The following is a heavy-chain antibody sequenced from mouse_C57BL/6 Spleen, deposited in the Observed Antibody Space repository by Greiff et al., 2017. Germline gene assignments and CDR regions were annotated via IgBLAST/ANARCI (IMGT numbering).Heavy chain of an antibody. V-gene: IGHV2-2*01. CDR3: ARNRDSNYCFDY. CDR2: IWSGGST. CDR1: GFSLTSYG. D-gene: IGHD2-5*01. J-gene: IGHJ2*01. Sequence: QVHVKQSGPGLVQPSQSLSITCTVSGFSLTSYGVHWVRQSPGKGLEWLGVIWSGGSTDYNAAFISRLSISKDNSKSQVFFKMNSLQADDTAIYYCARNRDSNYCFDYWGQGTTLTVSS.